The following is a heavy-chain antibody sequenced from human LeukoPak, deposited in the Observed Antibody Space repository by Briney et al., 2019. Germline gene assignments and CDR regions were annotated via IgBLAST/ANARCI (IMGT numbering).Heavy chain of an antibody. CDR2: ISAYNGNT. J-gene: IGHJ5*02. Sequence: WASVKVSCKASGYTFTSYGINWVRQAPGRGLEWMGWISAYNGNTNYAQKVQGRVTMTTDTSTSTVYMDLRSLRSDDTAVYYCARDIGFCSGGSCRYWFDPWGQGTLVTVSS. CDR3: ARDIGFCSGGSCRYWFDP. D-gene: IGHD2-15*01. CDR1: GYTFTSYG. V-gene: IGHV1-18*01.